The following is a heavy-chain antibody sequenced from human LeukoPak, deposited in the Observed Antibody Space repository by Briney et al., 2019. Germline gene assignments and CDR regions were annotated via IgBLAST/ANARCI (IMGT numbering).Heavy chain of an antibody. CDR2: ISSSGSTI. V-gene: IGHV3-48*03. CDR3: AREGGNYYYYYMDV. Sequence: PGGSLRLSCAASGFTFSSYEMNWVRQAPGKGLEWVSYISSSGSTIYYADSVKGRFTISRDNAKNSLYLQMNSLRAEDTAVYYCAREGGNYYYYYMDVWGKGTTVTISS. J-gene: IGHJ6*03. CDR1: GFTFSSYE.